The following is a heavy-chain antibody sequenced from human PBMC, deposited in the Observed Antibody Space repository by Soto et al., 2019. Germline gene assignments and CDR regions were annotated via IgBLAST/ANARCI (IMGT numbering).Heavy chain of an antibody. CDR3: AKLLSVYYDILTGPIGPIPIDY. CDR2: ISYDGSNK. J-gene: IGHJ4*02. Sequence: GGSLRLSCAASGFPFSSYGMHWVRQAPGKGLEWVAVISYDGSNKYYADSVKGRFTISRDNSKNTLYLQMNSLRAEDTAVYYCAKLLSVYYDILTGPIGPIPIDYWGQGTLVTVSS. V-gene: IGHV3-30*18. D-gene: IGHD3-9*01. CDR1: GFPFSSYG.